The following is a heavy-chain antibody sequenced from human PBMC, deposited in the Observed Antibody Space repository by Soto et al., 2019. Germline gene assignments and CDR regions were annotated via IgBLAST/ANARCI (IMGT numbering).Heavy chain of an antibody. V-gene: IGHV5-51*01. CDR3: ARHARKGATIIGYGMDV. D-gene: IGHD5-12*01. J-gene: IGHJ6*02. Sequence: PGESLKISCKGSGYSFTSYWIGWVRQMPGKGLEWMGIIYPGDSDTRYSPSFQGQVTISADKSISTAYLQWSSLKASDTAMYYCARHARKGATIIGYGMDVWGQGTTVTVSS. CDR1: GYSFTSYW. CDR2: IYPGDSDT.